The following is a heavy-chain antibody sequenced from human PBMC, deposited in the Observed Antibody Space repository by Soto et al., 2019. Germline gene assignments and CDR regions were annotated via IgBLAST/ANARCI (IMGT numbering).Heavy chain of an antibody. Sequence: ASVKVSCKASGYTFTIYYMRWVRQAPGQELEWMGIINPSGGSTSYAQKFQGRVTMTRDTSTSTVYMELSSLRSEDTAVYYCARVSIFGVVIPFDYWGQGTLVTVSS. CDR2: INPSGGST. V-gene: IGHV1-46*03. D-gene: IGHD3-3*01. CDR3: ARVSIFGVVIPFDY. J-gene: IGHJ4*02. CDR1: GYTFTIYY.